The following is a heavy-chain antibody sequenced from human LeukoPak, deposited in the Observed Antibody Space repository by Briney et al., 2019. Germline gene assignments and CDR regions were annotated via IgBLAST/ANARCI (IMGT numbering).Heavy chain of an antibody. CDR2: IYHSGST. D-gene: IGHD3-10*01. CDR1: GYSISSGYY. Sequence: SETLSLTCTVSGYSISSGYYWGWIRQPPGKGLEWIGSIYHSGSTYYNPSLKSRVTIPVDTSKNQFSLKLSSVTAADTAVYYCARDYMVRGVISLDYWGQGTLVTVSS. V-gene: IGHV4-38-2*02. CDR3: ARDYMVRGVISLDY. J-gene: IGHJ4*02.